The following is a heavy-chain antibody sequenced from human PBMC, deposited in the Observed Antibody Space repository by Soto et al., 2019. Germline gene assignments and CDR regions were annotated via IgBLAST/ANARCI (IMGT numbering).Heavy chain of an antibody. CDR2: ISGSGGST. Sequence: PGGSLRLSCAASGFTFSSYAMSWVRQAPGKGLEWVSAISGSGGSTYYADSVKGRFTISRDNSKNTLYLQMNSLRAEDTAVYYCALLSPPGYDIKASIDYWGQGTLVTVSS. CDR3: ALLSPPGYDIKASIDY. J-gene: IGHJ4*02. V-gene: IGHV3-23*01. D-gene: IGHD5-12*01. CDR1: GFTFSSYA.